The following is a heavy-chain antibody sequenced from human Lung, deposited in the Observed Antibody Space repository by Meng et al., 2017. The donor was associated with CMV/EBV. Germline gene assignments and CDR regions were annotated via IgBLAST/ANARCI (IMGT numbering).Heavy chain of an antibody. CDR3: ARDLNYYDSSGNYYVGWLDP. CDR2: TYYRSKWYN. CDR1: GDNVSSNSAA. J-gene: IGHJ5*02. Sequence: SCAISGDNVSSNSAAWNWIRQSPSRGLEWLGRTYYRSKWYNDFAPSVKSRITFNPDTSKNQLSLHLTSVTPEDTAVYYCARDLNYYDSSGNYYVGWLDPWGQGXLVTVSS. D-gene: IGHD3-22*01. V-gene: IGHV6-1*01.